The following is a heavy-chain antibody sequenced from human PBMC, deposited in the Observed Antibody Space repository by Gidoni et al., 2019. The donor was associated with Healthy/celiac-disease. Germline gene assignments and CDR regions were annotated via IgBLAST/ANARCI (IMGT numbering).Heavy chain of an antibody. CDR3: AHSSCTNGVCHPDFDY. D-gene: IGHD2-8*01. CDR1: GFSLRTSGVG. Sequence: QITLKESGPTLVKPTQTLTLTCTFSGFSLRTSGVGVGWIRQPPGKALEWLALIYWDDDKRYSPSLKSRLTITKDTSKNQVVLTMTNMDPVDTATYYCAHSSCTNGVCHPDFDYWGQGTLVTVSS. J-gene: IGHJ4*02. CDR2: IYWDDDK. V-gene: IGHV2-5*02.